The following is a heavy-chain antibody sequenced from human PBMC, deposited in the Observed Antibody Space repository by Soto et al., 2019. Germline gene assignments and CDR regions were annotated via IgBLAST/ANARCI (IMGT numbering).Heavy chain of an antibody. CDR3: ARDGSAWDFDY. Sequence: QVQLVQSGAEMKKPGASVKVSCKASGYTFTTYFIHWVRQAPGQGLEWMGIVRPSGGNTAYAQRFHGRLTMTRATSTSTVYMELSSLRSDDTAVYYCARDGSAWDFDYWGQGTLVTVSS. J-gene: IGHJ4*02. V-gene: IGHV1-46*01. D-gene: IGHD6-19*01. CDR1: GYTFTTYF. CDR2: VRPSGGNT.